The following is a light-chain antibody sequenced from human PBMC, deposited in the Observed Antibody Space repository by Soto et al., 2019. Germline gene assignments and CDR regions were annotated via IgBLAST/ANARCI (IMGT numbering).Light chain of an antibody. CDR2: AAS. V-gene: IGKV1-9*01. CDR3: QQANSFPIT. Sequence: DIQLTQSPSFLSASVGDRFTITCRASQGISSYLAWYQQKPGKAPKLLIYAASSLQSGVPSRFSGSGSGTDFTLTISSLQPEDFATYYCQQANSFPITFGQGTRLEI. CDR1: QGISSY. J-gene: IGKJ5*01.